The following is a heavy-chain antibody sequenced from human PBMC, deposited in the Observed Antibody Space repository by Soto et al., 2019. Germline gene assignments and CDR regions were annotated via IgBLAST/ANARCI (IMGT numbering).Heavy chain of an antibody. V-gene: IGHV4-34*01. Sequence: SETLSLTCAVYGGSFSGYYWSWIRQPPGKGLEWIGEINHSGSTNYNPSLKSRVTISVDTSKNQFSLKLSSVTAADTAVYYCARYCDSKFDYWGQGTLVTVSS. CDR2: INHSGST. CDR1: GGSFSGYY. CDR3: ARYCDSKFDY. J-gene: IGHJ4*02. D-gene: IGHD4-17*01.